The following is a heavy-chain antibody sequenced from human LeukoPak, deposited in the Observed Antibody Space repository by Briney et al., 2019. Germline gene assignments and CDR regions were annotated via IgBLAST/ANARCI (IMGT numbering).Heavy chain of an antibody. V-gene: IGHV3-23*01. CDR1: GFTFSSYA. D-gene: IGHD1-26*01. Sequence: GGSLRLSCAASGFTFSSYAMSWVCQAPGKGLEWVSAISGSGGSTYYADSVKGRFTISRDNSKNTLYLQMNSLRAEDTAVYYCQATDYYYYGMDVWGQGTTVTVSS. CDR2: ISGSGGST. CDR3: QATDYYYYGMDV. J-gene: IGHJ6*02.